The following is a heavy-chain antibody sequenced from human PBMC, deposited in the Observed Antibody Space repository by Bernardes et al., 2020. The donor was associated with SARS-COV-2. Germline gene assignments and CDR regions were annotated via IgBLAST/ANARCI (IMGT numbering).Heavy chain of an antibody. V-gene: IGHV1-69*04. CDR1: GGTFSSYA. Sequence: SVKVSCKASGGTFSSYAISWVRQAPGQGLEWMGRIIPILGIANYAQKFQGSVTITADKSTSTAYMELSSLRSEDTAVYYCASLVPAAIWRGADHNWFDYWGQGILVTVSS. J-gene: IGHJ5*01. CDR2: IIPILGIA. CDR3: ASLVPAAIWRGADHNWFDY. D-gene: IGHD2-2*01.